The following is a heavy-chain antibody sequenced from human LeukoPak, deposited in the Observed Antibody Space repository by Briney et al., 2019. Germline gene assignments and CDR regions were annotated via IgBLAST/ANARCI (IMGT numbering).Heavy chain of an antibody. CDR3: ARRDGYYSIFDY. CDR2: IYYSGST. V-gene: IGHV4-39*01. J-gene: IGHJ4*02. D-gene: IGHD3-22*01. Sequence: ASETLSLTCAVSGGSISSSNWWSWVRQPPGKGLEWIGSIYYSGSTYYNPSLKSRVTISVDTSKNQFSLKLSSVTAADTAVYYCARRDGYYSIFDYWGQGTLVTVSS. CDR1: GGSISSSNW.